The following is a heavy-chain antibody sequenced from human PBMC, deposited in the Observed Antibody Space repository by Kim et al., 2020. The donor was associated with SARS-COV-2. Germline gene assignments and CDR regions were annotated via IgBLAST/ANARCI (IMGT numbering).Heavy chain of an antibody. V-gene: IGHV7-4-1*02. J-gene: IGHJ4*02. CDR3: ARDSHFDWLSYFDY. D-gene: IGHD3-9*01. Sequence: AQGFTGRFVFSLDTSVSTAYLQISSLKAEDTAVYYCARDSHFDWLSYFDYWGQGTLVTVSS.